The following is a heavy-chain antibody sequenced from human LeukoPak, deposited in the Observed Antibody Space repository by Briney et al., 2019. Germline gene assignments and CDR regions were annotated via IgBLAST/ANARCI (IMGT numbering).Heavy chain of an antibody. CDR1: GFTFSSYE. D-gene: IGHD4-17*01. CDR2: ISSSGSTM. J-gene: IGHJ4*02. Sequence: GGSLRLSCAASGFTFSSYEVNWVRQAPGKGLEWVSYISSSGSTMYYADSVKGRFTVSRDNAKNSLFLQMTSLRAEDTAVYYCARVRVTVTTLDYWGQGALVTASS. CDR3: ARVRVTVTTLDY. V-gene: IGHV3-48*03.